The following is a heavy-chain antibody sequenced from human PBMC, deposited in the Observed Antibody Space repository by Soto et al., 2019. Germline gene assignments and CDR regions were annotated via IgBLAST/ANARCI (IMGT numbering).Heavy chain of an antibody. J-gene: IGHJ5*02. Sequence: EAQLVESGGGLVQPGGSLRLSCAASGFTFSVYTMHWVRQSPGKRLEWISSITSSGTTISYVDSVKGRFTISRDNGKGSLFPQMDTLRGEDTAVYYCARDGYCTSSGWPWFDPLGQGTLVTVSS. CDR2: ITSSGTTI. CDR3: ARDGYCTSSGWPWFDP. V-gene: IGHV3-48*01. D-gene: IGHD6-6*01. CDR1: GFTFSVYT.